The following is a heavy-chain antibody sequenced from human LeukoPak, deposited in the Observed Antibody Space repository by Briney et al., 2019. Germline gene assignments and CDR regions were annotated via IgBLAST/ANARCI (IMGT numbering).Heavy chain of an antibody. CDR2: ISYEGGTQ. CDR3: AKEGTPQVSTWYDL. J-gene: IGHJ5*02. V-gene: IGHV3-30*18. Sequence: PGESLRLSCAASGVTLSPYGMHWVRQAPGKGLEWVAVISYEGGTQHYADSVKGRFIISRDNPRNTLYLQMNILGTEDTAAYYCAKEGTPQVSTWYDLWGQGTQVIVSS. D-gene: IGHD3-10*01. CDR1: GVTLSPYG.